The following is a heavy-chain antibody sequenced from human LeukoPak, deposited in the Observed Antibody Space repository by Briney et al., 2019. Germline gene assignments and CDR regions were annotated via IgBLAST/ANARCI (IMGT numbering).Heavy chain of an antibody. J-gene: IGHJ6*02. D-gene: IGHD2-15*01. V-gene: IGHV3-53*04. CDR3: ARETHRYCSGGSCYSRGVYYYGMDV. CDR1: GFTLSSNY. CDR2: IYSGGST. Sequence: GGSLRLSCAASGFTLSSNYMSWVRQAPGKGLEWVSVIYSGGSTYYADSVKGRFTISRHNSKNTLYLQMNSLRAEDTAVYYCARETHRYCSGGSCYSRGVYYYGMDVWGQGTTVTVSS.